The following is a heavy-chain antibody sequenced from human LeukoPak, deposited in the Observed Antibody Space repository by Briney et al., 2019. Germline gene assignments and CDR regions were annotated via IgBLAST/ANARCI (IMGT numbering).Heavy chain of an antibody. D-gene: IGHD3-10*01. CDR1: GFTFSSYS. Sequence: GGSLRLSCAASGFTFSSYSMNWVRQAPGKGLEWVSYISSSSSTIYYADSVKGRFTISRDNAKNPLYLQMNSLRDEDTAVYYCASLLLWFGELSYYYGMDVWGQGTTVTVSS. CDR3: ASLLLWFGELSYYYGMDV. J-gene: IGHJ6*02. CDR2: ISSSSSTI. V-gene: IGHV3-48*02.